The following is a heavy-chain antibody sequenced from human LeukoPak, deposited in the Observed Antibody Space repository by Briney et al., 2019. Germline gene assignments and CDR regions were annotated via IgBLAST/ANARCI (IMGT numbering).Heavy chain of an antibody. CDR1: GLYFSKFW. J-gene: IGHJ4*02. V-gene: IGHV3-7*01. CDR3: AKSGSHFDFDY. CDR2: IDPDGSEK. D-gene: IGHD1-26*01. Sequence: GGSLRVSCEASGLYFSKFWMSWVRQAPGKGLEWVANIDPDGSEKYYVDSVKGRFTVSRDNAKNSLYLQMNSLSPEDTAVYHCAKSGSHFDFDYWGQGTLVTVSS.